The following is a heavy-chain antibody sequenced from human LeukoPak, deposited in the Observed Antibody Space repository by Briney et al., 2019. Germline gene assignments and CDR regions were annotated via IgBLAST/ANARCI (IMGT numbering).Heavy chain of an antibody. CDR2: ISSSSSYI. D-gene: IGHD2-15*01. CDR1: GFTFSSYA. Sequence: PGGSLRLSCAASGFTFSSYAMSWVRQAPGKGLEWVSSISSSSSYIYYADSVKGRFTISRDNAKNSPYLQMNSLRAEDTAVYYCARDSPVGYCSGGSCPALDIWGQGTMVTVSS. CDR3: ARDSPVGYCSGGSCPALDI. V-gene: IGHV3-21*01. J-gene: IGHJ3*02.